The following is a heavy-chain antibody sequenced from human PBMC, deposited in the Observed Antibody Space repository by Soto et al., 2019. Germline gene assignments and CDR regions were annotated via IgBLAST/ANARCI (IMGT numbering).Heavy chain of an antibody. Sequence: SETLSLTCTVSGGSISSSSYYWGWIRQPPGKGLEWIGSISYSGRTYYNPSLKSRVTISVDTSKNQFSLKLSSVTAADTAVYYCGRLGKAFGMDVWGQGTKVTVSS. CDR1: GGSISSSSYY. CDR3: GRLGKAFGMDV. J-gene: IGHJ6*02. V-gene: IGHV4-39*07. CDR2: ISYSGRT. D-gene: IGHD2-15*01.